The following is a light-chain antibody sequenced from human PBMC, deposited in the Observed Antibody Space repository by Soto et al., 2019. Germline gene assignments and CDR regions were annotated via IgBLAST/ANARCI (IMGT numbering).Light chain of an antibody. CDR1: SSNIGSNY. J-gene: IGLJ3*02. Sequence: QSVLTQPPSASGTPGQRVTISCSGSSSNIGSNYVFWYQQFPGSAPKLLIHTNNQRPAGVPDRFSGSKSGASASRAISGLRSEDEADYYCETWDDSLSGVVFGGGTKVTVL. CDR2: TNN. CDR3: ETWDDSLSGVV. V-gene: IGLV1-47*02.